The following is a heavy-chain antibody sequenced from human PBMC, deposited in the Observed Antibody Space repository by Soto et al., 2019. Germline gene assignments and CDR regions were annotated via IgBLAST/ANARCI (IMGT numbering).Heavy chain of an antibody. CDR1: GFTFRNYD. CDR2: ISAAGDP. J-gene: IGHJ6*02. V-gene: IGHV3-13*05. CDR3: ARTDRDFYGLDV. Sequence: EVQLVESGGGLVQPGGSLRLSCEASGFTFRNYDMHWVRQGTGKGLEWVSGISAAGDPDYADSVEGRFTISRENAQNSFFLPMNSLRVGETAVYYCARTDRDFYGLDVWGQGTTVIVSS.